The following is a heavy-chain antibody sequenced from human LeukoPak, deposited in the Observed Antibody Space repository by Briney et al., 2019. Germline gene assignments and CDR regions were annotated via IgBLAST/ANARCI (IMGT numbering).Heavy chain of an antibody. D-gene: IGHD4-17*01. J-gene: IGHJ6*02. CDR2: IYHSGST. CDR1: GDSISGSNW. V-gene: IGHV4-4*02. CDR3: ARDRYGDLLV. Sequence: PSGTLSLTCAVSGDSISGSNWWTWVRQSPGKGLEWIGEIYHSGSTNYNPSLKSRVTISVDKSNNQFSLKLSSVTAADTAVYYCARDRYGDLLVWGQGTTVTVSS.